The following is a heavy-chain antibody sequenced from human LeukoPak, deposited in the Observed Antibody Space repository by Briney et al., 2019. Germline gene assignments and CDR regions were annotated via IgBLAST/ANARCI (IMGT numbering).Heavy chain of an antibody. CDR3: TTAYYYDSSGYYWSPSMDV. V-gene: IGHV3-15*01. J-gene: IGHJ6*04. CDR2: IKSKTDGGTT. D-gene: IGHD3-22*01. Sequence: PGGSLRLSCAASGFTFSNAWMSWVRQAPGKELEWVGRIKSKTDGGTTDYAAPVKGRFTISRDDSKNTLYLQMNSLKTEDTAVYYCTTAYYYDSSGYYWSPSMDVWGKGTTVTVSS. CDR1: GFTFSNAW.